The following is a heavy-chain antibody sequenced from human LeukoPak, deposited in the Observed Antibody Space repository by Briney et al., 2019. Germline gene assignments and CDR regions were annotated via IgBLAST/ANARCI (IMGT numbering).Heavy chain of an antibody. CDR2: INPNSGDT. Sequence: GASVTVSCKASGYSFTGYYMHWVRQAPGQGLEWMGWINPNSGDTKYAQKFQGRVTMTRDTSISTAYMELTRLRSDDTAIYYCARGQGATVPQVGKNWFDPWGQGTRVTVSS. D-gene: IGHD1-26*01. V-gene: IGHV1-2*02. CDR1: GYSFTGYY. CDR3: ARGQGATVPQVGKNWFDP. J-gene: IGHJ5*02.